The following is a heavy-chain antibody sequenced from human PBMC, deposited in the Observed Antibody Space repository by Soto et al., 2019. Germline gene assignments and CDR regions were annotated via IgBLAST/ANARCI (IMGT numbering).Heavy chain of an antibody. Sequence: GSLRLSCAASGFTFSSAWMNWVRQTPGKGLEWVGRIKSKVDGGTTDYAAPVKGRFSISRDDSQNTLYLQMNSLKTEDTAVYFCTGDPPTGSPGIDYWGQGTLVTVSS. CDR1: GFTFSSAW. CDR3: TGDPPTGSPGIDY. CDR2: IKSKVDGGTT. J-gene: IGHJ4*02. D-gene: IGHD2-15*01. V-gene: IGHV3-15*07.